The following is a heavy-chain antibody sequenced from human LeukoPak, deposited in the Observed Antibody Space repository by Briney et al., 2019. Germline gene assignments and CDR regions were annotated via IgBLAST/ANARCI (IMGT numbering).Heavy chain of an antibody. V-gene: IGHV4-39*01. CDR2: IYYSGST. J-gene: IGHJ3*02. CDR1: GGSISSSSYY. D-gene: IGHD3-22*01. Sequence: SETLSLTCTVSGGSISSSSYYWGWIRQPPGKGLEWIGSIYYSGSTYYNPSLKSRVTISVDTPKNQFSLKLSSVTAADTAVYYCASNYYDGSGGGAFDIWGQGTMVTVSS. CDR3: ASNYYDGSGGGAFDI.